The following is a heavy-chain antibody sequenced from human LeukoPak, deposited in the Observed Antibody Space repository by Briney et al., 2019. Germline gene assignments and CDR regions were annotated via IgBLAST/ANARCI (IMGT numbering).Heavy chain of an antibody. J-gene: IGHJ6*02. CDR1: GGSISSGGYY. Sequence: PSETLSLTCTVSGGSISSGGYYWSWIRQHPGKGLEWIGYIYYSGSTYYNPSLKSRVTISVDTPKNQFSLKLSSVTAADTAVYYCARGRRYYYDSSGHTLSYYYYYGMDVWGQGTTVTVSS. D-gene: IGHD3-22*01. CDR2: IYYSGST. V-gene: IGHV4-31*03. CDR3: ARGRRYYYDSSGHTLSYYYYYGMDV.